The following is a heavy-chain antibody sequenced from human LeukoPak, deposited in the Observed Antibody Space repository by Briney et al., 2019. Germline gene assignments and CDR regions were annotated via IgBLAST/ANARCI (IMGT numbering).Heavy chain of an antibody. D-gene: IGHD2-21*01. CDR3: ARAKLAYCGGDCYTVNAFDI. V-gene: IGHV1-18*01. J-gene: IGHJ3*02. CDR2: ISAYNGNT. CDR1: GYTFTSSG. Sequence: ASVKVSCKASGYTFTSSGISWVRQAPGQGLEWMGWISAYNGNTNYAQKPQGRVTMTTDTSTRTAYRELRSLKSDDTAVYYCARAKLAYCGGDCYTVNAFDIWGQGTMVTVSS.